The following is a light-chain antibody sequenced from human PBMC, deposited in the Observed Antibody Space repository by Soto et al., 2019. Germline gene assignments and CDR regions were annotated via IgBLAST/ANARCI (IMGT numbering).Light chain of an antibody. CDR2: DAS. V-gene: IGKV1-5*01. CDR1: QTISSW. J-gene: IGKJ1*01. CDR3: QHYNSYSST. Sequence: IQMTQSPSTLSGCVGARVAITCRAVQTISSWLSWYQQKPGKAPKLLIYDASIXESAVPSRFSGSGSGTQFTLTITSLQPDDFAAYYCQHYNSYSSTFGHGTKVDIK.